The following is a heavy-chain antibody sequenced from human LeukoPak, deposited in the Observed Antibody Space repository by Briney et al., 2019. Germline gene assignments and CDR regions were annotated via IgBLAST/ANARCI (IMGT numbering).Heavy chain of an antibody. D-gene: IGHD3-3*01. CDR3: ARDQLFPVLRFLEWYPLDY. CDR1: GYTFTSYG. V-gene: IGHV1-18*01. Sequence: GASVKVSCKASGYTFTSYGISWVRQAPGQGLEWMGWISAYNGNTNYAQKLQGRVTMTTDTSTSTAYMELRSLRSDDAAAYYCARDQLFPVLRFLEWYPLDYWGQGTLVTVSS. CDR2: ISAYNGNT. J-gene: IGHJ4*02.